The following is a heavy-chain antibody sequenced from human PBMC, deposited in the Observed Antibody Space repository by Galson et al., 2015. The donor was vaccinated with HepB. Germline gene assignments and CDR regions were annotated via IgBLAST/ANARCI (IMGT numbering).Heavy chain of an antibody. CDR1: GFYFSGSA. D-gene: IGHD6-19*01. Sequence: SLRLSCAASGFYFSGSAIHWVRQASGKGLEWVGRIRSEASNYATAYAASVKGRFTISRDDSNNTAFLQMNSLISEDTAVYYCTRHEAGPALRRLDNWGQGTLVTVSS. CDR3: TRHEAGPALRRLDN. J-gene: IGHJ4*02. CDR2: IRSEASNYAT. V-gene: IGHV3-73*01.